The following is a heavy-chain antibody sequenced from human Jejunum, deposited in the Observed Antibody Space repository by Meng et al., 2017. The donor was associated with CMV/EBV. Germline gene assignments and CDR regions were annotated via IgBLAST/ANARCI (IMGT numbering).Heavy chain of an antibody. J-gene: IGHJ4*02. CDR2: IDNRGST. CDR1: GASISSGDFC. D-gene: IGHD6-19*01. Sequence: HLPEAGPGLLRPSQTPSLTCTASGASISSGDFCWSWIRQPPGKGLEYIGYIDNRGSTYYNPSLKSRVTMSMDTSKNQFSLKLTSVTAADTAVYYCARGYSSGWNYFHYWGQGTLVTVSS. CDR3: ARGYSSGWNYFHY. V-gene: IGHV4-30-4*01.